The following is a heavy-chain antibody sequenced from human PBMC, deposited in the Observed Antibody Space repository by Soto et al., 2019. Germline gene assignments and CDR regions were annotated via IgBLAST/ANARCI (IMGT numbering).Heavy chain of an antibody. CDR1: GYTFSSYG. D-gene: IGHD3-22*01. J-gene: IGHJ6*02. V-gene: IGHV1-18*01. CDR2: ISPYNDDT. Sequence: QAQLVQSGAEVKKPGASVKVSCKASGYTFSSYGISWVRQAPGQGLEWLGWISPYNDDTNYAQKLQGSVSMTTATSTRTAYMDLRRLRSDDTAVYFCARGGYYDSSGSRNYPYYGMDVWGQGTTVTVSS. CDR3: ARGGYYDSSGSRNYPYYGMDV.